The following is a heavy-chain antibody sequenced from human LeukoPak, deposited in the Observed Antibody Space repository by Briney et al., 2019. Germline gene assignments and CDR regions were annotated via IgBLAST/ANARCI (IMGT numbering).Heavy chain of an antibody. V-gene: IGHV3-30*19. CDR1: GFSFSIYS. J-gene: IGHJ6*02. D-gene: IGHD6-19*01. Sequence: PGRSLRLSCAASGFSFSIYSIHWVRQAAGKGPEWVAFISYDGSSQYYADSVKGRFTLSRDNSKNTLFLQMNSLTTEDTAVYFCARETREQWLIGHYYYGMDVWGQGTTVTVSS. CDR2: ISYDGSSQ. CDR3: ARETREQWLIGHYYYGMDV.